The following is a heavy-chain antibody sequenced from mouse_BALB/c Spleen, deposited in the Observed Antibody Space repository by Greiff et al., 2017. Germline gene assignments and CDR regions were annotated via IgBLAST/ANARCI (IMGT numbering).Heavy chain of an antibody. CDR2: IWAGGST. CDR1: GFSLTSYG. Sequence: QVQLKESGPGLVAPSQSLSITCTVSGFSLTSYGVHWVRQPPGKGLEWLGVIWAGGSTNYNSALMSRLSISKDNSKSQVFLKMNSLQTDDTAMYYCARGDYGSSYDYFDYWGQGTTLTVSS. J-gene: IGHJ2*01. CDR3: ARGDYGSSYDYFDY. D-gene: IGHD1-1*01. V-gene: IGHV2-9*02.